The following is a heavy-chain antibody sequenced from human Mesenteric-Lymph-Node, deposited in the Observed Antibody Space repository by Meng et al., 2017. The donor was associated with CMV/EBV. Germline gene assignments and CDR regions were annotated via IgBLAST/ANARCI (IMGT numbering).Heavy chain of an antibody. J-gene: IGHJ5*02. V-gene: IGHV1-2*02. CDR1: GYSFTGYI. CDR2: INPNSGGT. D-gene: IGHD3-22*01. CDR3: TRQIGKSGDNWFDP. Sequence: ASVKVSCKASGYSFTGYIIHWMRQAPGQGLEWMGWINPNSGGTNYGKNFQGRVTMTGDTSISTAYMDLSRLTSDDTAVYYCTRQIGKSGDNWFDPWGQGTLVTVSS.